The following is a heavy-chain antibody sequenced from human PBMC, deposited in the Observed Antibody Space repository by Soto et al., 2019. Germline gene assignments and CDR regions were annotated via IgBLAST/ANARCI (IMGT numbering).Heavy chain of an antibody. CDR1: GFTFSSYA. D-gene: IGHD6-13*01. CDR2: ISGSGGST. CDR3: AKVSKFIEAPVGPRDWY. V-gene: IGHV3-23*01. Sequence: PGGSLRLSCAASGFTFSSYAMSWVRQAPGKGLEWVSAISGSGGSTYYADSVEGRFTISRDNSKNTLYLQMNSLRAEDTAVYYCAKVSKFIEAPVGPRDWYWGQGTLVTVSS. J-gene: IGHJ4*02.